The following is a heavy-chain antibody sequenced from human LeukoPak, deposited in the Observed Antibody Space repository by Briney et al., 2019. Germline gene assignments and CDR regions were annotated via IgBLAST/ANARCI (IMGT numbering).Heavy chain of an antibody. CDR3: AKEDGDYACDY. V-gene: IGHV3-33*06. CDR2: IWYDGSNK. J-gene: IGHJ4*02. Sequence: PGGSLRLSCAASGFTFSSYGMHWVRQAPGKGLEWVAVIWYDGSNKYYADSVKGRFTISRDNSKNTLYLQMNSLRAEDTAVYYCAKEDGDYACDYWGQGALVTVSS. D-gene: IGHD4-17*01. CDR1: GFTFSSYG.